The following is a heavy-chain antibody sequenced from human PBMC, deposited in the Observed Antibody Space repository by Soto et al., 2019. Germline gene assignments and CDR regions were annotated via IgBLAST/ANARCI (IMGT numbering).Heavy chain of an antibody. CDR2: ITPYNGNT. Sequence: QVQLVQSGAEVKNPGASVKVSCQASNYLFGAFGISWVRQAPGQGLEWMGWITPYNGNTHYAEKFQDRVTMTADKSKTTAYMEVRRLTSDDTAVYVCARISARRNDFDVWGQGTVVTVSS. V-gene: IGHV1-18*01. CDR3: ARISARRNDFDV. J-gene: IGHJ3*01. CDR1: NYLFGAFG.